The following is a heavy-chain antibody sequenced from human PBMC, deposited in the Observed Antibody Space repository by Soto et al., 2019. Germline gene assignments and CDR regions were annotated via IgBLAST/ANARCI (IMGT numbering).Heavy chain of an antibody. CDR1: GFTFSSYA. D-gene: IGHD4-17*01. Sequence: EVQVLESGGGLVQPGGSLRLSCAASGFTFSSYAMSWVRQAPGQGLEWVSAISGSGSNLYYADSVKGGFTISRDNSKNTLYLQMNSLRAEDTALYYCAKTASMTIRDGFDHWGQGTLVTVSS. CDR2: ISGSGSNL. J-gene: IGHJ4*02. CDR3: AKTASMTIRDGFDH. V-gene: IGHV3-23*01.